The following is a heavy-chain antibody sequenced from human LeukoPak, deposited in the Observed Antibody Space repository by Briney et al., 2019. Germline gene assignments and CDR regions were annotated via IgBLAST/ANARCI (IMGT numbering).Heavy chain of an antibody. D-gene: IGHD5/OR15-5a*01. J-gene: IGHJ4*02. CDR2: IYTSGST. Sequence: SETLSLTCTVSGGSISSNNYYWGWIRQPPGKGLEWIGNIYTSGSTYYSPTLKSRVIISLDTSENQFSLTLSSVTAADTAVYYCAKGNPFYDYWGQGTLVTVSS. CDR3: AKGNPFYDY. V-gene: IGHV4-39*07. CDR1: GGSISSNNYY.